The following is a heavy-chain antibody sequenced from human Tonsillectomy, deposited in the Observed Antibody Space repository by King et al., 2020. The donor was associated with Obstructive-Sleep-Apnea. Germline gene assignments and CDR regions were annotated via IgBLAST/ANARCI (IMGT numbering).Heavy chain of an antibody. D-gene: IGHD3-22*01. V-gene: IGHV1-69*10. CDR1: GGTFSSYA. Sequence: QLVQSGAEVKKPGSSVKVSCKASGGTFSSYAISWVRQAPGQGLEWMGGIIPILGIANYAQKFQGSVTITADKSTSTAYMELSSLSTEDTAVYYCARDVYDSSGYTQANYYYYGMDVWGQGTTVTVSS. CDR2: IIPILGIA. J-gene: IGHJ6*02. CDR3: ARDVYDSSGYTQANYYYYGMDV.